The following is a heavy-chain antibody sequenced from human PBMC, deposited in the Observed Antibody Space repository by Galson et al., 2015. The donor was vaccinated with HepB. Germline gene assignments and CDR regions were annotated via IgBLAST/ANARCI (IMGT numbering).Heavy chain of an antibody. CDR3: VGTTSKDY. V-gene: IGHV3-53*01. D-gene: IGHD7-27*01. Sequence: SLRHSCAASVFTVRNNYMSWVRQAPGKGLEWVSVIYSAGSTYYADSVKGRFTISRDNSENTLYLQMNSLRTEDTAVYYCVGTTSKDYWGQGTLVTVSS. CDR2: IYSAGST. CDR1: VFTVRNNY. J-gene: IGHJ4*02.